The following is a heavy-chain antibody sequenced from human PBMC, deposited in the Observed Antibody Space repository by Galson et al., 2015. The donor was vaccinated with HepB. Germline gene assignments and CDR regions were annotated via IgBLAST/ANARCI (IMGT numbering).Heavy chain of an antibody. J-gene: IGHJ3*02. CDR1: GFTVSSNY. V-gene: IGHV3-53*01. CDR2: IYSGGST. D-gene: IGHD2-2*01. CDR3: ARDRPQGPAARNGAFDI. Sequence: SLRLSCAASGFTVSSNYMSWVRQAPGKGLEWVSVIYSGGSTYYADSVKGRFTISRDNSKNALYLQMNSLRAEDTAVYYCARDRPQGPAARNGAFDIWGQGTMVAVSS.